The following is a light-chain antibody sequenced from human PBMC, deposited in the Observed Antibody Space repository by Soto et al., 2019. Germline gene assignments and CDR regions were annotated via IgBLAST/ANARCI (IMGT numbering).Light chain of an antibody. CDR2: EVS. V-gene: IGLV2-18*02. J-gene: IGLJ1*01. Sequence: QSALTQPPSVSGSLGQSVTISCTGTSSDVGSYNRVSWYQQPPGTAPRLMIYEVSNRPSGVSNRFSGSKSGNTASLTISGLQAEDEADYYCSSYTSSRAYVFGIGTKVTV. CDR3: SSYTSSRAYV. CDR1: SSDVGSYNR.